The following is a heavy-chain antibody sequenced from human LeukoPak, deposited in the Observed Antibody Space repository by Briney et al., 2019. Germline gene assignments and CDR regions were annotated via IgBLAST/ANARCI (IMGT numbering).Heavy chain of an antibody. CDR1: RDTFSSSG. CDR3: ARSKGRRTSGYNHYYAMDV. Sequence: SVKVSCKSFRDTFSSSGISWVRQAPGQGLEWMGGIVPILRTPDYAKKFQGKVTITADGSTTTAYMELSSLTSEDTAVYYCARSKGRRTSGYNHYYAMDVWGQGTTVTVSS. J-gene: IGHJ6*02. CDR2: IVPILRTP. D-gene: IGHD3-22*01. V-gene: IGHV1-69*13.